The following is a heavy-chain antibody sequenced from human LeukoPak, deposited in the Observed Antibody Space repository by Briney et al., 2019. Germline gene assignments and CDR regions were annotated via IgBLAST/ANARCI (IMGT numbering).Heavy chain of an antibody. J-gene: IGHJ5*02. CDR2: IYYSGST. V-gene: IGHV4-59*01. D-gene: IGHD3-10*01. CDR1: GGSISSYY. Sequence: SETLSLTCTVSGGSISSYYWSWIRQPPGKGLEWIGYIYYSGSTNYNPSLKSRVTISVDTSKNQFSLKLSSVTAADTAVYYCARDQNRYYYGSGSYYKGFDPWGQGTLVTVSS. CDR3: ARDQNRYYYGSGSYYKGFDP.